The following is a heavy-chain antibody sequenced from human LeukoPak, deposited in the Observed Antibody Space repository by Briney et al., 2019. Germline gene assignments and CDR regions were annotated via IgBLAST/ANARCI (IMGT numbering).Heavy chain of an antibody. CDR2: IYYSGST. D-gene: IGHD6-19*01. CDR3: ARAVSGRFDY. Sequence: SETLSLTCTVSGGSISSYYWGWIRQPPGKGLEWTGYIYYSGSTNYNPSLNSRVTISVDTSKNQFSLRLSSVTAADTAIYYCARAVSGRFDYWGQGTLVTVSS. V-gene: IGHV4-59*08. J-gene: IGHJ4*02. CDR1: GGSISSYY.